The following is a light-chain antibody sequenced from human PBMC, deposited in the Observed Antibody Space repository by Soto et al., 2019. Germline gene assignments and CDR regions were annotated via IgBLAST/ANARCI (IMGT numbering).Light chain of an antibody. V-gene: IGLV2-23*01. CDR2: EDS. J-gene: IGLJ1*01. CDR1: STDVENYNF. CDR3: CSHAGFNTPYV. Sequence: QSALTQPASVSGSPGQSITIACTGISTDVENYNFVSWYQQHPGKVPKLIIYEDSKRPSGTSDRFSGSKSGNSASLTISGLQAEDEADYYCCSHAGFNTPYVFATGTKLPS.